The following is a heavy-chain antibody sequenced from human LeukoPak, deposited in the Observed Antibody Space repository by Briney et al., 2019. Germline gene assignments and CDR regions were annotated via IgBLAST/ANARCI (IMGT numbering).Heavy chain of an antibody. CDR2: IYTSGST. V-gene: IGHV4-61*02. J-gene: IGHJ4*02. D-gene: IGHD3-22*01. CDR1: GGSISSGSYY. Sequence: SETLSLTCTVSGGSISSGSYYWSWIRQPAGKGLEWIGRIYTSGSTNYNPSLKSRFTISVDTSKNQFSLKLSSVTAADTAVYYCASHSSGNFDYWGQGTLVTVSS. CDR3: ASHSSGNFDY.